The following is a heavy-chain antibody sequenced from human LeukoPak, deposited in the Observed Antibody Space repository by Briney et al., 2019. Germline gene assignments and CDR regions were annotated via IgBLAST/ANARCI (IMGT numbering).Heavy chain of an antibody. J-gene: IGHJ4*02. D-gene: IGHD3-9*01. CDR3: AKGEDYDILTGYRELDY. CDR2: ISGNGVST. CDR1: VFTFISYA. Sequence: GGSLRLSCAASVFTFISYAMSWVRQAPGKGLEWVSSISGNGVSTYYADSVKGRFTISRDNSKNTVYLQMNSLRAEDTAVYYCAKGEDYDILTGYRELDYWGQGTLVTVSS. V-gene: IGHV3-23*01.